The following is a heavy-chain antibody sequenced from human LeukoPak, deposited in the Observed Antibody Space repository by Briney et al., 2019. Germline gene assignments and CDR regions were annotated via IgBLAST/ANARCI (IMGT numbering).Heavy chain of an antibody. Sequence: PSQTLSLTCTVSGGSLSSGSYYWSWIRQPAGKGLEWIGRIYAGGRSNYNPSLRSRVTISVDTSKNQFSLRLSSVTATDTGVYYCASDHSGWLGLGYWGQGTLVSVSS. CDR1: GGSLSSGSYY. CDR3: ASDHSGWLGLGY. J-gene: IGHJ4*02. D-gene: IGHD6-19*01. V-gene: IGHV4-61*02. CDR2: IYAGGRS.